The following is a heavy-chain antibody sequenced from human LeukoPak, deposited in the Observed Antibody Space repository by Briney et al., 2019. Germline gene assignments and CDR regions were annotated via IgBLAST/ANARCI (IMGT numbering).Heavy chain of an antibody. J-gene: IGHJ3*02. V-gene: IGHV4-39*07. CDR3: AKERVDYGDHGDAFDI. Sequence: SETLSLTCTVSGGSISSSSYYWGWIRQPPGKGLEWIGSIYYSGSTYYNPSLKSRVTISVDTSKNQFSLKLSSVTAADTAVYYCAKERVDYGDHGDAFDIWGQGTMVTVSS. CDR1: GGSISSSSYY. D-gene: IGHD4-17*01. CDR2: IYYSGST.